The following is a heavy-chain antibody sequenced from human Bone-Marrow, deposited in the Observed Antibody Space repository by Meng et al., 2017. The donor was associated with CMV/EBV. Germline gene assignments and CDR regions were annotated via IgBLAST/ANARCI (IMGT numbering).Heavy chain of an antibody. CDR3: MTPEAVAGMRAY. CDR2: IYYSGST. CDR1: GFTFSDYY. V-gene: IGHV4-59*05. Sequence: ESLKISCAASGFTFSDYYMSWIRQAPGKGLEWIGSIYYSGSTYYNPSLKSRVTISVDTSENQFSLKLSSVTAADTAVYYCMTPEAVAGMRAYWGQGTLVTVSS. D-gene: IGHD6-19*01. J-gene: IGHJ4*02.